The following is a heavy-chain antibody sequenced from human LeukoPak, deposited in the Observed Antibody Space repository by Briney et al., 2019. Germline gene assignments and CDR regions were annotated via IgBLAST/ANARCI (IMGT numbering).Heavy chain of an antibody. CDR2: ISYDGSNK. D-gene: IGHD3-10*01. J-gene: IGHJ4*02. CDR1: GFTFSSYA. V-gene: IGHV3-30*04. Sequence: PGRSLRLSCAASGFTFSSYAIHWVRQAPGKGLEWVAVISYDGSNKYYADSVRGRFTISRDNSKNTLYLQMNSLRAEDTAVYYCARDPSRGVIGSPVDYWGQGTLVTVSS. CDR3: ARDPSRGVIGSPVDY.